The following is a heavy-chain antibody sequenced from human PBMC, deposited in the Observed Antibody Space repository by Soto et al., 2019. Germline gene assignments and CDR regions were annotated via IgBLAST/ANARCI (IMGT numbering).Heavy chain of an antibody. CDR2: IYYSGST. CDR1: GGSISSSSYY. J-gene: IGHJ4*02. CDR3: ARRTMLNYFDY. Sequence: QLQRQESGPGLVKPSQTLSLTCTVSGGSISSSSYYWGWIRQPPGKGLEWIGSIYYSGSTYYNPSLKSRVTISVDTSKNQFSLKLSSVTAADTAVYYCARRTMLNYFDYWGQGTLVTVSS. V-gene: IGHV4-39*01. D-gene: IGHD2-8*01.